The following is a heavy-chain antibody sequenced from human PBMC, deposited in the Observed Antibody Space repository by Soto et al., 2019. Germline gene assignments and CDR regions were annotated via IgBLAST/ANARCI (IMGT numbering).Heavy chain of an antibody. CDR2: FSLSGTT. V-gene: IGHV4-4*07. D-gene: IGHD2-8*02. CDR3: ARGMTPPGAPAWYYFDA. CDR1: GASITGSSY. J-gene: IGHJ4*02. Sequence: QVQLQESGPGLMKPSETLSLTCTVSGASITGSSYWSWIRQPAGKGLEWIGRFSLSGTTNYNPSLRSRVTMSADVSKNQFSLRLTSVTAADTALYYCARGMTPPGAPAWYYFDAWRQRTLVTVSS.